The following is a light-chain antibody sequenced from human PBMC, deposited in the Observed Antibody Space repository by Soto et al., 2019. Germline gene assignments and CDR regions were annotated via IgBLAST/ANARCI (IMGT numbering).Light chain of an antibody. CDR2: GNS. V-gene: IGLV1-40*01. J-gene: IGLJ3*02. CDR3: QSYDSSLSGSV. CDR1: SSNIGAGYD. Sequence: QSVLTQPPSVSGAPGQRVTTSCTGSSSNIGAGYDVHWYQQLPGTAPKLLIYGNSNRPSGVPDRFSGSKSGTSASLAITGLQAEDEADYYCQSYDSSLSGSVFGGGIKLTVL.